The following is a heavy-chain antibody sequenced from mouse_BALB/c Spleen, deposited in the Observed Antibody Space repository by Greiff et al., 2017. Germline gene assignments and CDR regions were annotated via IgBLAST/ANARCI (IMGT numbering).Heavy chain of an antibody. CDR1: GFTFSSYG. D-gene: IGHD1-1*01. CDR2: ISSGGSYT. CDR3: ARQVLYGSSFYWYFDV. J-gene: IGHJ1*01. V-gene: IGHV5-6*01. Sequence: EVKVVESGGDLVKPGGSLKLSCAASGFTFSSYGMSWVRQTPDKRLEWVATISSGGSYTYYPDSVKGRFTISRDNAKNTLYLQMSSLKSEDTAMYYCARQVLYGSSFYWYFDVWGAGTTVTVSS.